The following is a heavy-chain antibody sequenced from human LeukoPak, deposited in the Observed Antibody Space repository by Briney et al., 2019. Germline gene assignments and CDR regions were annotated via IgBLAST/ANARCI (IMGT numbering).Heavy chain of an antibody. D-gene: IGHD3-3*01. CDR3: ARDGWSGYDFWSGCYIFDY. Sequence: GGSLRLSCAASGFTFSNHWMTWVRQAPGKGLEWVANINQEGSEKYYVDSVKGRFTISRDNAKNSLYLQMNSLRAEDTAVYYCARDGWSGYDFWSGCYIFDYWGQGTLVTVSS. CDR2: INQEGSEK. J-gene: IGHJ4*02. CDR1: GFTFSNHW. V-gene: IGHV3-7*01.